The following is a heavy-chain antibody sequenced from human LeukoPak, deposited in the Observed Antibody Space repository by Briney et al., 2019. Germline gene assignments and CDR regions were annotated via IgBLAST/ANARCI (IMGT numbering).Heavy chain of an antibody. V-gene: IGHV3-7*03. CDR3: ARENIAAAGGDF. CDR2: IKQDGSEK. Sequence: GGSLTLSCAASGFTFSSYWTSWARHAPGKGRGWVAYIKQDGSEKYYMDSVEGRFTISRDNAKNSLYLQMNSLRAEDTVGYYCARENIAAAGGDFWGQGTLVTVSS. J-gene: IGHJ4*02. D-gene: IGHD6-13*01. CDR1: GFTFSSYW.